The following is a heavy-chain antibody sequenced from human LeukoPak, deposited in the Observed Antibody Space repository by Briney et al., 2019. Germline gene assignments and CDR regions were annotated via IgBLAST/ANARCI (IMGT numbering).Heavy chain of an antibody. CDR1: GYSISSGYY. J-gene: IGHJ6*04. CDR2: IYRSGST. V-gene: IGHV4-38-2*01. CDR3: ARSPGGMDV. Sequence: SETLSLTCAVSGYSISSGYYWGWIRQPPGKGLEWIGSIYRSGSTYYNPSLKSRVTISVDTSKNQFSLKLSSVTAADTAVYYCARSPGGMDVWGKGTTVTVSS.